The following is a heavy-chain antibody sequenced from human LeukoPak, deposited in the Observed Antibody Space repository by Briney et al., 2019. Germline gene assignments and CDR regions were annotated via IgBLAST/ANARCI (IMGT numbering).Heavy chain of an antibody. CDR1: GFTFSSYA. CDR3: AKDKMSTQYGSGSYYIGNAFDI. CDR2: ISYDGSNK. Sequence: GRSLRLSCAASGFTFSSYAMHWVRQAPGKGLEWVAVISYDGSNKYYADSVKGRFSISRDNSKNTLYLQMNSLRAEDTAVYYCAKDKMSTQYGSGSYYIGNAFDIWGQGTMVTVSS. V-gene: IGHV3-30*04. D-gene: IGHD3-10*01. J-gene: IGHJ3*02.